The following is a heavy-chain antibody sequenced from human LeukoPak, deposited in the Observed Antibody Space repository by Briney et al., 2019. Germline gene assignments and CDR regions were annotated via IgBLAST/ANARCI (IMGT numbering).Heavy chain of an antibody. CDR3: AKSGGYGLIDY. Sequence: PSETLSLTCNVSGVSISSSSYYWGWIRQPPGKGLEWIGSIYSSGSTYHNSSLKSRVTISIDTSKNQVSLKMSSVTAADTAVYYCAKSGGYGLIDYWGQGTLVTVSS. J-gene: IGHJ4*01. CDR1: GVSISSSSYY. V-gene: IGHV4-39*01. D-gene: IGHD6-25*01. CDR2: IYSSGST.